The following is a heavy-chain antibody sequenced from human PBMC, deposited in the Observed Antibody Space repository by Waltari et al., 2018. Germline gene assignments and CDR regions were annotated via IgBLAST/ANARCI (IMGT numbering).Heavy chain of an antibody. J-gene: IGHJ3*02. D-gene: IGHD4-17*01. CDR2: IIPIFGTA. CDR1: GGTFSSYA. V-gene: IGHV1-69*05. Sequence: QVQLVQSGAEVKKPGSSVKVSCKASGGTFSSYAISWVRQAPGQGLEWMGGIIPIFGTANYAQKVQGRVTITTDESTSTAYMELSSLRSEDTAVYYCARDRTVTTLPPDAFDIWGQGTMVTVSS. CDR3: ARDRTVTTLPPDAFDI.